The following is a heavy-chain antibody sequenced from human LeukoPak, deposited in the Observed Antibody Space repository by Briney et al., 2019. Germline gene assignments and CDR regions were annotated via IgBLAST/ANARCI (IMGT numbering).Heavy chain of an antibody. V-gene: IGHV3-23*01. CDR3: AKSYSGSYWFDAFDI. CDR1: GFTFSSYA. J-gene: IGHJ3*02. D-gene: IGHD1-26*01. CDR2: ISGSGGST. Sequence: PGGSLRLSCAASGFTFSSYAMSWVRQAPGKGLEWVSAISGSGGSTYYAGSVKGRFTISRDNSKNTLYLQMNSLRAEDTAVYYCAKSYSGSYWFDAFDIWGQGTMVTVSS.